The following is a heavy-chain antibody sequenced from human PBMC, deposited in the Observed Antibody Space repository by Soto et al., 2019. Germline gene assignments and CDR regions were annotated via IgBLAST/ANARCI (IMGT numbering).Heavy chain of an antibody. Sequence: QVQRVQSGAEVKKPGASVKVSCKASGYTFTTYGINWVRQAPGQGLEWMGWISIYKGNTNYAQKFQGRVTMTTDTSKSTAYMALRSLSSADTAVYYCARTYYYDSSGYYPLSHGRDVWGQGTTVTVSS. CDR2: ISIYKGNT. D-gene: IGHD3-22*01. V-gene: IGHV1-18*01. CDR1: GYTFTTYG. J-gene: IGHJ6*02. CDR3: ARTYYYDSSGYYPLSHGRDV.